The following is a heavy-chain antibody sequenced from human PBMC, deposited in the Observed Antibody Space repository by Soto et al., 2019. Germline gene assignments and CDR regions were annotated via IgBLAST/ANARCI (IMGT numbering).Heavy chain of an antibody. CDR1: GCTFPTTY. J-gene: IGHJ4*02. V-gene: IGHV1-18*01. CDR3: VRVPDYYDSGRYEARTDY. D-gene: IGHD3-22*01. Sequence: SVKVSCKASGCTFPTTYITWVRQAPGQGLEWMGWISAYNGKTKYARNFEGRVTMTTDTSTSTAYMELRSLQYDDTAVYYCVRVPDYYDSGRYEARTDYWGQGTLVTVSS. CDR2: ISAYNGKT.